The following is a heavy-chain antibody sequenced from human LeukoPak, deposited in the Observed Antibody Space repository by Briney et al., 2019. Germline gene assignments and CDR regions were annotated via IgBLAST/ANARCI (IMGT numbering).Heavy chain of an antibody. CDR1: GFTFSSYA. CDR3: ARGAIPYGYSGYDYHDY. D-gene: IGHD5-12*01. CDR2: ISYDGTYK. Sequence: GRSLRLSCAASGFTFSSYAIHWVRQAPGKGLEWVAFISYDGTYKYYGDSVKGRFTISRDNSKNTLYLQMGSLRVEDTAVYYCARGAIPYGYSGYDYHDYWGQRTLVTVSS. J-gene: IGHJ4*02. V-gene: IGHV3-30*15.